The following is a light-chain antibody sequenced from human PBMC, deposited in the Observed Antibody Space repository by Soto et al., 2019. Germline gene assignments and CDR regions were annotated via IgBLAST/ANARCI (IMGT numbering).Light chain of an antibody. CDR3: CSYAGSYNYV. CDR1: SSDVGGYNY. Sequence: ALTQPRSVSGSPGQSVTISCTGTSSDVGGYNYVSWYQQHPGKAPKLMIYDVSKRPSGVPDRFSGSKSGNTASLTISGLQAEDEADYYCCSYAGSYNYVFGTGTKVTVL. V-gene: IGLV2-11*01. J-gene: IGLJ1*01. CDR2: DVS.